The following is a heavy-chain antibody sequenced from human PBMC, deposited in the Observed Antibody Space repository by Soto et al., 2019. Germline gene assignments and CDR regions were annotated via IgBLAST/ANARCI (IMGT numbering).Heavy chain of an antibody. CDR2: IFYSGTT. D-gene: IGHD3-16*02. V-gene: IGHV4-39*01. J-gene: IGHJ3*02. CDR1: GGSLISTTYY. CDR3: ASYIWGSNRAFDI. Sequence: QLQLQESGPRLVKSSETLSLTCSVSGGSLISTTYYWAWIRQPPGKGLEWIGSIFYSGTTFDNPSLKSRVXXSXDXSKNQFYLTLNSATAADTAVYYCASYIWGSNRAFDIWGQGTMVTVSS.